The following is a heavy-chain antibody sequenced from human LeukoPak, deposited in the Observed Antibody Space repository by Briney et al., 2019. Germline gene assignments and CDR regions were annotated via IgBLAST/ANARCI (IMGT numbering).Heavy chain of an antibody. CDR1: GFTFSSYS. J-gene: IGHJ4*02. V-gene: IGHV3-21*01. D-gene: IGHD2-21*01. CDR2: ISSSSTYM. CDR3: ARDPPRARSDFCLDY. Sequence: GGSLRLSCAASGFTFSSYSRNWVRQAPGKGLEWVSSISSSSTYMFYADSVKGRFTISRDNAKNSLYLQMNSLRAEDTAVYYCARDPPRARSDFCLDYWGQGTLVTVSS.